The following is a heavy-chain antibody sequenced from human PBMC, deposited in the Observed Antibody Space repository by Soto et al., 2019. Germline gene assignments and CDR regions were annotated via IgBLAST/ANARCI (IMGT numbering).Heavy chain of an antibody. CDR2: INAGKGKT. CDR1: GYTSTNYG. CDR3: ARGPRGGDDYSNYNWFDH. J-gene: IGHJ5*02. Sequence: ASVKVSCKASGYTSTNYGMHWVRQAPGQRHEWKGWINAGKGKTKYSQKFQGRNTITRDTSINTAYMELSSLRSDDTALYYFARGPRGGDDYSNYNWFDHWGQGTLVTVSS. D-gene: IGHD4-4*01. V-gene: IGHV1-3*01.